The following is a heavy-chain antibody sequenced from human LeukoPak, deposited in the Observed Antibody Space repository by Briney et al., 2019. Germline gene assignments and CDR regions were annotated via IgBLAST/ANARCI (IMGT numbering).Heavy chain of an antibody. V-gene: IGHV4-30-4*01. CDR2: IYYSGST. CDR3: ARGPPYYYYYGMDV. CDR1: GGSISSGDYY. Sequence: SQTLSLTCTVSGGSISSGDYYWSWIRQPPGKGLEWIGYIYYSGSTYYNPSLKSRVTISVDTSKNQFSLKLSSVTAADTAVYYCARGPPYYYYYGMDVWGQGTTVTVSS. J-gene: IGHJ6*02.